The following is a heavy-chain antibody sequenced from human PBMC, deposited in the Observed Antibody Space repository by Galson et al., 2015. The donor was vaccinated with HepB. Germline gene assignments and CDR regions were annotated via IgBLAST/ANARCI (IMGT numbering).Heavy chain of an antibody. CDR1: GSTFSSYW. CDR2: VKEDGSEK. Sequence: SLRLSCAASGSTFSSYWLSWVRQAPGKGLECVANVKEDGSEKYFVDSVKGRFTISRDNARKSLYLQMNSLRAEDTAVYYCARVRGDLYDPRTYYFDYWGQGTLVTVSS. V-gene: IGHV3-7*03. D-gene: IGHD3-10*01. J-gene: IGHJ4*02. CDR3: ARVRGDLYDPRTYYFDY.